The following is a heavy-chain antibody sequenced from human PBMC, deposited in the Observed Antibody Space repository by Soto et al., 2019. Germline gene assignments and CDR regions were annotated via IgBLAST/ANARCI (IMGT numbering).Heavy chain of an antibody. Sequence: SETLSLTCTVSGGSISSYYWSWIRQPPGKGLEWIGYIYYSGSTNYNPSLKSRVTISVDTSKNQFSLKLSSVTAADTAVYYCARHAAYGSGSYYNPGGNWFDPWGQGTLVTVSS. CDR2: IYYSGST. CDR1: GGSISSYY. CDR3: ARHAAYGSGSYYNPGGNWFDP. V-gene: IGHV4-59*08. D-gene: IGHD3-10*01. J-gene: IGHJ5*02.